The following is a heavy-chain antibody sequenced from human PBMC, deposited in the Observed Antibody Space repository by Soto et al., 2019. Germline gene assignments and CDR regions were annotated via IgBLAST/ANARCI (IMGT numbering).Heavy chain of an antibody. D-gene: IGHD2-21*02. V-gene: IGHV3-30*18. CDR3: AKKVVTAPRRDDAFDI. Sequence: QVQLVESGGGVVQPGRSLRLSCAASGFTFSSYGMHWVRQAPGKGLEWVAVISYDGSNKYYADSVKGRFTISRDNSKNTLYLQMNSLRAEDTAVYYCAKKVVTAPRRDDAFDIWGQGTMVTVSS. CDR2: ISYDGSNK. J-gene: IGHJ3*02. CDR1: GFTFSSYG.